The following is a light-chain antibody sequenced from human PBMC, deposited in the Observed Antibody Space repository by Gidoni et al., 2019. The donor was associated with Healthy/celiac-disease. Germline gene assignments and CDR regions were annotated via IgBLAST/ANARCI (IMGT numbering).Light chain of an antibody. Sequence: QSVLTQPPSVSGAPGQRGTISCTGSRSNIGAGYDVHWYQQLPGTAPKLLIYGNSNRPSGVPDRFSGSKSGTSASLAITGLQAVDEADYYCQSYDSSLSAYVFGTGTKVTVL. CDR1: RSNIGAGYD. CDR2: GNS. V-gene: IGLV1-40*01. CDR3: QSYDSSLSAYV. J-gene: IGLJ1*01.